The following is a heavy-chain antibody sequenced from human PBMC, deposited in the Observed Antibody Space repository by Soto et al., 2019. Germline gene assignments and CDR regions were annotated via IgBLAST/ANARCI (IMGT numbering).Heavy chain of an antibody. V-gene: IGHV4-59*05. CDR2: IYYSGST. J-gene: IGHJ6*03. Sequence: PSETLSLTCTVTGGSISTYYWSWIRQPPGKGLEWIGHIYYSGSTYYNPSLKSRVTISVDTSKNQFSLKLSSVTAADTAVYYCARLGAGYYMDVWGKGTTVTVSS. D-gene: IGHD1-26*01. CDR3: ARLGAGYYMDV. CDR1: GGSISTYY.